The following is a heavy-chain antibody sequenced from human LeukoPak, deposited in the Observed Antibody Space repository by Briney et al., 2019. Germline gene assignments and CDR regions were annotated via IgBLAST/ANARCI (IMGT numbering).Heavy chain of an antibody. CDR1: GFTFSSYG. D-gene: IGHD3-10*01. CDR3: AKGTYYYGSTESTGSWYFDL. Sequence: GGSLRLSCAASGFTFSSYGMHGVRQAPGKGLEGVAVISYGGSNKYYADSVKGRFTISRDNSKNTLYLQMNSLRAEDTAVYYCAKGTYYYGSTESTGSWYFDLWGRGTLVTVSS. V-gene: IGHV3-30*18. J-gene: IGHJ2*01. CDR2: ISYGGSNK.